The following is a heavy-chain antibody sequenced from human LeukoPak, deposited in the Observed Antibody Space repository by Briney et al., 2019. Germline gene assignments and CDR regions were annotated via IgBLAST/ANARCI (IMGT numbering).Heavy chain of an antibody. V-gene: IGHV4-59*08. D-gene: IGHD2-15*01. CDR3: ARRADCSGGSCHLPSFDY. CDR2: IYYSGST. J-gene: IGHJ4*02. CDR1: GGSISSYY. Sequence: PSETLSLTCTVSGGSISSYYWSWIRQPPGKGLEWIGYIYYSGSTNYNPSLKSRVTISVDTSKNQVSLKLSSVTAADTAVYYCARRADCSGGSCHLPSFDYWGQGTLVTVSS.